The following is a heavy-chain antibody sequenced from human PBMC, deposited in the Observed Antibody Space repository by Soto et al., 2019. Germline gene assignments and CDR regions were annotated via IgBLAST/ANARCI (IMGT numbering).Heavy chain of an antibody. J-gene: IGHJ5*02. Sequence: GGSLRLSCAASGFTFSDYYMSWIRQAPGKGLEWVSYISGSSSSTYYADSVKGRFTISRDNSKNTLYLQMNSLRAEDTAVYYCAKAFRTTVNWFDPWGQGTLVTVSS. CDR1: GFTFSDYY. D-gene: IGHD4-4*01. V-gene: IGHV3-23*01. CDR3: AKAFRTTVNWFDP. CDR2: ISGSSSST.